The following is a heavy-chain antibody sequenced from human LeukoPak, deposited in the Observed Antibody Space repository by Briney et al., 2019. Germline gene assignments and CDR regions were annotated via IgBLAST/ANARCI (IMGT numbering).Heavy chain of an antibody. CDR3: ARDAQYYYGSGSYYLQETSIDY. J-gene: IGHJ4*02. D-gene: IGHD3-10*01. V-gene: IGHV4-59*12. CDR2: IYYSGSA. Sequence: SETLSLTCTVSGGSISDYSWSWIRQPPGKGLEWIGNIYYSGSANHNPSLKSRVNISRDTSKNQFSLKLSSVTAADTAVYYCARDAQYYYGSGSYYLQETSIDYWGQGTLVTVSS. CDR1: GGSISDYS.